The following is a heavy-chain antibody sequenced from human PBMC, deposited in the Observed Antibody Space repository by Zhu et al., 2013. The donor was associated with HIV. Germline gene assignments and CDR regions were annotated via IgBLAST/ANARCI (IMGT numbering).Heavy chain of an antibody. CDR3: ARGRGDVAVIPASYRGPYYFDY. D-gene: IGHD2-2*01. CDR2: IDPYNGNT. CDR1: GYTFTNYG. Sequence: QVQLVQSGAEVKKPGASVKVSCKASGYTFTNYGISWVRQAPGQGLEWMGWIDPYNGNTNYAQKFQGRVTMTTDTSTSTGYMELRSLRSDDTAVYYCARGRGDVAVIPASYRGPYYFDYWGQGTLVTVSS. J-gene: IGHJ4*02. V-gene: IGHV1-18*01.